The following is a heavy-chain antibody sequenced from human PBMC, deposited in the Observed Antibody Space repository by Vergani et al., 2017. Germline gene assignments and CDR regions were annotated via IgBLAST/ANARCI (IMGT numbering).Heavy chain of an antibody. CDR1: GGAISSGDYY. CDR3: ARRTTTVTGDWFDP. Sequence: QVQLQESGPGLVKPSQTLSLTCTVSGGAISSGDYYWSWIRQPPGKGLEWIGYIYYSGSTYYNPSLKSRVTIPVDTSKNQFSLKLSAVTAADTAVYYCARRTTTVTGDWFDPWGQGTLVTVSS. J-gene: IGHJ5*02. CDR2: IYYSGST. V-gene: IGHV4-30-4*08. D-gene: IGHD4-17*01.